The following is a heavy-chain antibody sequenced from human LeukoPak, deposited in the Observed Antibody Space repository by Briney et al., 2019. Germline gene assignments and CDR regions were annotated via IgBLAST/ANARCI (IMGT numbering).Heavy chain of an antibody. J-gene: IGHJ4*02. Sequence: GGSLRLSRAASGFIFSSNWMHWVRQAPGKGLVWVSRINEDGSTTNHADSVKGRFTISRDNAKNTLYMQMNSLRAEDTAVYYCVRDLGGRSGHWGQGTLVTVSS. D-gene: IGHD1-26*01. CDR2: INEDGSTT. CDR1: GFIFSSNW. CDR3: VRDLGGRSGH. V-gene: IGHV3-74*01.